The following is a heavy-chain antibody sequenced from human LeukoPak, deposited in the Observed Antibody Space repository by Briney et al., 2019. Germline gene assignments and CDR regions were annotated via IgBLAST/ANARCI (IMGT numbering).Heavy chain of an antibody. CDR2: ISGSGGST. J-gene: IGHJ5*02. V-gene: IGHV3-23*01. CDR3: ARGGVPAAVYGNWFDP. CDR1: GFTFSSYA. Sequence: GGSLRLSCAASGFTFSSYAMSWVRQAPGKGLEWVSAISGSGGSTYYADSVKGRFTISRDNSKNTLYLQMNSLRAEDTAVYYCARGGVPAAVYGNWFDPWGQGTLVTVSS. D-gene: IGHD2-2*01.